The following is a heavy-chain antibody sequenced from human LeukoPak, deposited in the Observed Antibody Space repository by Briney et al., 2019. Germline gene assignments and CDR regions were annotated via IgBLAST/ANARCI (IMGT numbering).Heavy chain of an antibody. D-gene: IGHD6-13*01. V-gene: IGHV4-59*08. J-gene: IGHJ4*02. CDR3: AGFPGSSWYIFDY. CDR2: IYYSGST. CDR1: GGSISSYY. Sequence: PSETLSLTCTVSGGSISSYYWSWIRQPPGKGLEWIGYIYYSGSTNYNPSLKSRVTISVDTSKNQFSLKLSSVTAADTAVYYCAGFPGSSWYIFDYWGQGTLVTVSS.